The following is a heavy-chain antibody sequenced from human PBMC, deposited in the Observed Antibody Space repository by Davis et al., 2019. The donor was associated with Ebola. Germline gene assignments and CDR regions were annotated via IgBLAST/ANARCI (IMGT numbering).Heavy chain of an antibody. J-gene: IGHJ4*02. Sequence: GESLKISCAASGFTFSSYGMHWVRQAPGKGLEWVAVIWYDGSNKYYADSVKGRFTISRDNSKNTLYLQMNTLRAEDTAVYYCAKGTGATPAYHFDSWGQGTLVTVSS. CDR1: GFTFSSYG. D-gene: IGHD1-26*01. V-gene: IGHV3-33*06. CDR3: AKGTGATPAYHFDS. CDR2: IWYDGSNK.